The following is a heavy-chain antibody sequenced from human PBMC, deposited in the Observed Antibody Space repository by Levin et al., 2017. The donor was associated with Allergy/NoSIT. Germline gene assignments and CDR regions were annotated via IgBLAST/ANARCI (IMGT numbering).Heavy chain of an antibody. CDR3: ARDRHSGATGADAFDI. CDR2: IYYSGST. D-gene: IGHD1-26*01. CDR1: GGSISSYQ. V-gene: IGHV4-59*01. J-gene: IGHJ3*02. Sequence: SETLSLTCTVSGGSISSYQWSWIRQPPGKGLEWIGYIYYSGSTNYNPSLRSRITISIDTSKNQFSLKLSPVTAADTAVYYCARDRHSGATGADAFDIWGQGTMVTVSS.